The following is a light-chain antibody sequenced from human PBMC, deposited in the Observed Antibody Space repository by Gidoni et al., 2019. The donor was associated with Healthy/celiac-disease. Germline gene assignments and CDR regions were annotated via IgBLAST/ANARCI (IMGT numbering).Light chain of an antibody. Sequence: IVLTQSPGTLSLSPGDSATLSCRASQSVSSSYLAWYQQQPGQAPRLLIYGASSRATGIPGRFSGSGSGTDFTLTISGLAPEDFAVYYCQQYGSSPWTFGQGTKVEIK. CDR2: GAS. CDR3: QQYGSSPWT. J-gene: IGKJ1*01. V-gene: IGKV3-20*01. CDR1: QSVSSSY.